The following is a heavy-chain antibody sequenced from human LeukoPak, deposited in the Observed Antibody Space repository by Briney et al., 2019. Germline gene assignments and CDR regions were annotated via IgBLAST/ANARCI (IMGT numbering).Heavy chain of an antibody. CDR3: VRGGGLPNCGGFCPPDT. V-gene: IGHV4-30-2*01. J-gene: IGHJ3*01. D-gene: IGHD2-21*01. Sequence: SETLSLTCAVSGASITTASYSWNWIRQPPGEGLEWIGCFHHAGSSYYNPSLRSRVTISGDRSKNQVSLNLSSVTAADAALYFCVRGGGLPNCGGFCPPDTWGQGKMVIVSS. CDR1: GASITTASYS. CDR2: FHHAGSS.